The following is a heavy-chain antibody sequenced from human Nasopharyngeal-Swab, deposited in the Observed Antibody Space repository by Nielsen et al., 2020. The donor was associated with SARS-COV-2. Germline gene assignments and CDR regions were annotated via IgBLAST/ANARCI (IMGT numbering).Heavy chain of an antibody. Sequence: WIRPPPGKGLEWIGEINHSGSTNYNPSLKSRVTISVDTSKNQFSLKLSSVTAADTAVYYCASNYGDYAESRARFDYWGQGTLVTVSS. CDR2: INHSGST. D-gene: IGHD4-17*01. J-gene: IGHJ4*02. CDR3: ASNYGDYAESRARFDY. V-gene: IGHV4-34*01.